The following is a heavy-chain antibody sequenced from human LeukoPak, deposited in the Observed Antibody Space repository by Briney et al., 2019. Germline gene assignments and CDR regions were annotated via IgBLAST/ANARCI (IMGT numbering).Heavy chain of an antibody. D-gene: IGHD2-15*01. Sequence: GRSLRLSCTASGFTFGDYAMSWFRQAPGKGLEWVGFIRSKAYGGTTEYAASVKGRFTISRDDSKSIAYLQMNSLKTEDTAVYYCTREGGYCSGGSCYGWVFDYWGQGTLVTVSS. CDR1: GFTFGDYA. J-gene: IGHJ4*02. CDR3: TREGGYCSGGSCYGWVFDY. V-gene: IGHV3-49*03. CDR2: IRSKAYGGTT.